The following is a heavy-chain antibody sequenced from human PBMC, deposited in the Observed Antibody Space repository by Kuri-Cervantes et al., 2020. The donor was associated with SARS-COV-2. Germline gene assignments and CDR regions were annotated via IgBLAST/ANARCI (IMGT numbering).Heavy chain of an antibody. CDR3: ARDHYYDSSGYSPPNCYYYGMDV. J-gene: IGHJ6*02. CDR1: GFTFSSYA. CDR2: ISYDGSNK. V-gene: IGHV3-30-3*01. Sequence: GGSLRLSCAASGFTFSSYAMHWVRQAPGKGLEWVAVISYDGSNKYYADSVKGRFTISRDNSKNTLYLQMNSLRAEDTAVYYCARDHYYDSSGYSPPNCYYYGMDVWGQGTTVTVSS. D-gene: IGHD3-22*01.